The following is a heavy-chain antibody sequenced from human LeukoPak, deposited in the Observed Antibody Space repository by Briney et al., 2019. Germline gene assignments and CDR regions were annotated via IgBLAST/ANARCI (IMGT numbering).Heavy chain of an antibody. J-gene: IGHJ5*01. Sequence: PSETLSLTCNVSRGAISSYYWNWVRQTPGEGLEWIGYAFASGTTEYNPSLKSRVTIAFDMSRNQFSLTLTSVTAADTALYFCARGRGSYRGRLDSWGQGTVVTVS. CDR1: RGAISSYY. V-gene: IGHV4-4*08. CDR2: AFASGTT. D-gene: IGHD3-16*02. CDR3: ARGRGSYRGRLDS.